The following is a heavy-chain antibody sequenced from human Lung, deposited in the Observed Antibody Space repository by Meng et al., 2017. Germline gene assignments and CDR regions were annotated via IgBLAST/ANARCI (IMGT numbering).Heavy chain of an antibody. J-gene: IGHJ4*02. CDR3: ARGRVVVSATPSDY. CDR1: GFTFSSYS. D-gene: IGHD2-15*01. V-gene: IGHV3-21*01. Sequence: EVQLVESGGGLVKLGGSLRLSCAASGFTFSSYSMNWVRQAPGKGLEWVSSISSSPTYADSVKGRFTISRDNAENSLYLQMNSLRVEDTAVYFCARGRVVVSATPSDYWGQGTLVTVSS. CDR2: ISSSPT.